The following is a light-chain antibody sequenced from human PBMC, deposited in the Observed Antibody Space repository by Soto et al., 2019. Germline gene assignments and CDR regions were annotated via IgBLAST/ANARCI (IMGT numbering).Light chain of an antibody. CDR3: QPANCFPLT. J-gene: IGKJ4*01. V-gene: IGKV1-12*01. CDR2: AAS. CDR1: QGISSW. Sequence: DIQMTQSPSSVSASVGDRVTITCRASQGISSWLAWYQQKPGTAPKLLIYAASTLRSGVPSRFSGSGSGTDFTFIISSLQTADLSTYYCQPANCFPLTFGGGTKVEIK.